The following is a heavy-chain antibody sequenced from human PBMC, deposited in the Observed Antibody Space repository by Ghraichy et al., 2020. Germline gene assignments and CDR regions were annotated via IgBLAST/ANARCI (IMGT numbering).Heavy chain of an antibody. J-gene: IGHJ4*02. Sequence: ASVKVSCKASGYTFTGYYMHWVRQAPGQGLEWMGWINPNSGGTNYAQKFQGRVTMTRDTSISTAYMELSRLRSDDTAVYYCARLPSDDTAMANTGLNYWGQGTLVTVSS. V-gene: IGHV1-2*02. CDR1: GYTFTGYY. D-gene: IGHD5-18*01. CDR3: ARLPSDDTAMANTGLNY. CDR2: INPNSGGT.